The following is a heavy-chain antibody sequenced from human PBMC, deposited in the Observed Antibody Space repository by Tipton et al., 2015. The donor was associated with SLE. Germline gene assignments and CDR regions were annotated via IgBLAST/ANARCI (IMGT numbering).Heavy chain of an antibody. CDR2: IYLSGIT. D-gene: IGHD6-13*01. CDR3: ARDRQAAGGVYFYY. J-gene: IGHJ4*02. Sequence: TLSLTCAVSGASISSAGYYWSWIRQHPGRGLEWLVYIYLSGITYYNPSLKSRVTISADTSQNQFSLRLTSMTAADTAVYYCARDRQAAGGVYFYYWGQGALVSVSS. V-gene: IGHV4-31*11. CDR1: GASISSAGYY.